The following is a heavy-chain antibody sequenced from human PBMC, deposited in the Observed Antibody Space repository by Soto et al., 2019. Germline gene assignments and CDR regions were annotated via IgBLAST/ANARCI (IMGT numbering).Heavy chain of an antibody. CDR2: FFIGGST. J-gene: IGHJ5*02. Sequence: SETLSLTCTVSGGSISSSTYYWGWMRQPPGKGLEWIASFFIGGSTYYNPSLKSRVTISVDTSKNQFSLKLSSVTAADTAVYYCARGSDYGDSSCWFDPWGQGTLVTVSS. D-gene: IGHD4-17*01. V-gene: IGHV4-39*07. CDR1: GGSISSSTYY. CDR3: ARGSDYGDSSCWFDP.